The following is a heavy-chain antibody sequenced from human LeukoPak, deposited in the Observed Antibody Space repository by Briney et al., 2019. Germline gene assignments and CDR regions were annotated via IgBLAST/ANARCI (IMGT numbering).Heavy chain of an antibody. CDR1: GYTFTSYG. V-gene: IGHV1-18*01. J-gene: IGHJ4*02. D-gene: IGHD7-27*01. CDR2: ISTYNGNT. CDR3: ARDYRTGFDY. Sequence: SVKVSCKASGYTFTSYGISWVRQAPGQGLEWLGWISTYNGNTHYAQKLQGRVTMTTDTSTTTAYMELRSLRSDDTAVYYCARDYRTGFDYWGQGTLVTVSS.